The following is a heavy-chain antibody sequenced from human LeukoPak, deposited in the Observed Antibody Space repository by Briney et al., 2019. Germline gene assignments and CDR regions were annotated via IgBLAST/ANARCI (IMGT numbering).Heavy chain of an antibody. CDR1: GYTFTSYG. Sequence: GASVKVSCKASGYTFTSYGIGWVRQAPGQGLVWMGWISSYNGNTNYAQKLQGRATMTTDTSTSTAYMELRSLRSDDTAVYYCARGSFPSDDILTGPFDNWGQGTLVTVSS. J-gene: IGHJ4*02. D-gene: IGHD3-9*01. CDR2: ISSYNGNT. CDR3: ARGSFPSDDILTGPFDN. V-gene: IGHV1-18*01.